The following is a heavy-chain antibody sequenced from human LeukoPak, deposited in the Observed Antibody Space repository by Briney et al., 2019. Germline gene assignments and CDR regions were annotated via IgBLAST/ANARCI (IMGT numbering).Heavy chain of an antibody. CDR3: ARVYYDFWSGYFLPFDY. J-gene: IGHJ4*02. CDR1: GYSFTSYW. CDR2: IYPGDSDT. D-gene: IGHD3-3*01. V-gene: IGHV5-51*01. Sequence: GESLKISCKGSGYSFTSYWIGWVRQIPGKGLEWMGIIYPGDSDTRYSPSFQGQVTISADKSISTAYLQWSSLKASDTAMYYCARVYYDFWSGYFLPFDYWGQGTLVTVSS.